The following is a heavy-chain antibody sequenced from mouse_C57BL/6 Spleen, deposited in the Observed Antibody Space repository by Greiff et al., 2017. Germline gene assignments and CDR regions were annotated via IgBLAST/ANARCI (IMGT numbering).Heavy chain of an antibody. CDR1: GYTFTSYW. Sequence: VQLQQSGAELVKPGASVKLSCKASGYTFTSYWMHWVKQRPGQGLEWIGMIHPNSGSTNYNEKFKSKATLTVDKSSSTAYMQLSSLTSEDSAVYYCARREYYGSLDYWGQGTTLTVSS. CDR2: IHPNSGST. V-gene: IGHV1-64*01. CDR3: ARREYYGSLDY. J-gene: IGHJ2*01. D-gene: IGHD1-1*01.